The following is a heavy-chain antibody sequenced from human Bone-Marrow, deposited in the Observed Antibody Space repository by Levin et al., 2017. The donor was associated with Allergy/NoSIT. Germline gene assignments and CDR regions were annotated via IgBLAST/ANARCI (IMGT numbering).Heavy chain of an antibody. V-gene: IGHV3-23*01. CDR1: GFTFSNDA. J-gene: IGHJ4*02. CDR2: IRGGSDLI. D-gene: IGHD6-13*01. CDR3: AKGQHDSSTFDY. Sequence: LSLTCAASGFTFSNDAMSWVRQAPGKGLEWVSLIRGGSDLIEYADSVRGRFTISRDNSKNTLFLQMDSLRPEDTAIYYCAKGQHDSSTFDYWGQGTLVTVAS.